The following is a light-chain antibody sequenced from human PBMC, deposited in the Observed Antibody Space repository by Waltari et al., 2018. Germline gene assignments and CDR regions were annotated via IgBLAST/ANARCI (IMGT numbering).Light chain of an antibody. CDR3: QQYNRWPPIT. CDR1: QSIATN. CDR2: DAS. V-gene: IGKV3-15*01. Sequence: EVVMTQSPDTLSVSPGGRATLSCRSSQSIATNLAWYQQRRGQAPRLLIFDASTRATSISGRFSGSVSGTEFTLTISSLQSDDSAVYYCQQYNRWPPITFGQGTRLEIK. J-gene: IGKJ5*01.